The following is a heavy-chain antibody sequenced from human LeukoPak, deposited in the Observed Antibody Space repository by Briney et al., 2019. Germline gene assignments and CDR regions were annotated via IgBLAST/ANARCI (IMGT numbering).Heavy chain of an antibody. D-gene: IGHD1-14*01. Sequence: KSSETLSLTCTVSGGSNISYYWSWIRQPPGKGLEWIGYIYYSGSTNYNPSLKSRVTISVDTSKNQFSLKLSSVTDADTAVYYCARLVLNRNYKFDYWGQGTLVTVSS. V-gene: IGHV4-59*08. CDR2: IYYSGST. CDR1: GGSNISYY. J-gene: IGHJ4*02. CDR3: ARLVLNRNYKFDY.